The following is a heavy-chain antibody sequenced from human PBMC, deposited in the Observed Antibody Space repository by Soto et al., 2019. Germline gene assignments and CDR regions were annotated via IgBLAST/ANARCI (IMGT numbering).Heavy chain of an antibody. D-gene: IGHD3-10*01. CDR2: ISPRSGGT. CDR1: GYRFIDYY. CDR3: TKKGGGPFPFDP. J-gene: IGHJ5*02. V-gene: IGHV1-2*02. Sequence: GASVKVSCKASGYRFIDYYIHWVRQAPGQGLEWMGWISPRSGGTNYAQKFLGRVTITSDTSTNTAYMELTSLRSDDTAVCYCTKKGGGPFPFDPWGQGTRATVSS.